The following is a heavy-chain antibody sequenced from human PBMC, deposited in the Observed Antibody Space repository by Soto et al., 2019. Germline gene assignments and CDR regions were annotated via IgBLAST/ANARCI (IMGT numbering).Heavy chain of an antibody. CDR2: IYPGDSDT. V-gene: IGHV5-51*01. Sequence: GESLKISCKGSGYSFTSYWIGWVRQMPGKGLEWMGIIYPGDSDTRYSPSFQGQVTISADKSISTAYLQWSSLKASDTAMYYCARHVSGCSGRSCYWSWFDPWGQGTLVTVSS. D-gene: IGHD2-15*01. CDR3: ARHVSGCSGRSCYWSWFDP. J-gene: IGHJ5*02. CDR1: GYSFTSYW.